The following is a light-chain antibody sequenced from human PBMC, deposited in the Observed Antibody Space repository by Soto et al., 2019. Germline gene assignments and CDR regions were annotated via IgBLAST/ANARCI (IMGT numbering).Light chain of an antibody. J-gene: IGKJ1*01. V-gene: IGKV3-15*01. CDR1: QSVSSY. CDR3: QKYNNWPPWT. Sequence: EIVLTQSPATLSLSPGERATLSCRASQSVSSYLAWYQQKPGQAPRLLIYGASNRATGIPARFGGSGSGTEFTLTISRLQSEDFAVYYCQKYNNWPPWTFGQGTKVDIK. CDR2: GAS.